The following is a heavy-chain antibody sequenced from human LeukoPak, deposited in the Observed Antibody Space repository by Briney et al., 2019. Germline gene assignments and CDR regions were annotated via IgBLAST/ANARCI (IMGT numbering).Heavy chain of an antibody. J-gene: IGHJ4*02. D-gene: IGHD5-12*01. CDR3: AREGGYPPYFDY. Sequence: VASVKVSCKASGYTFTSYGISWVRQAPGQGLEWMGWISAYNGNTNYAQKLQGRVTMTTDTSTSTAYLELSSLRSEDTAMYYCAREGGYPPYFDYWGQGTLVTVSS. V-gene: IGHV1-18*01. CDR1: GYTFTSYG. CDR2: ISAYNGNT.